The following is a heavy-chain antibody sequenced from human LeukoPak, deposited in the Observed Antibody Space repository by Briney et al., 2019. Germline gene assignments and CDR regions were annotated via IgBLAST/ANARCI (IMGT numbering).Heavy chain of an antibody. Sequence: SETLSLTCAVSGYSISSSNWWGWIRQPPGKGLEWIGYIYYSGSIYYNPSLKSRVTMSVDTSKNQFSLKLSSVTAVDTAVYYCARNMGDGSRIIDYWGQGTLVTVSS. CDR3: ARNMGDGSRIIDY. CDR1: GYSISSSNW. CDR2: IYYSGSI. D-gene: IGHD3-10*01. J-gene: IGHJ4*02. V-gene: IGHV4-28*05.